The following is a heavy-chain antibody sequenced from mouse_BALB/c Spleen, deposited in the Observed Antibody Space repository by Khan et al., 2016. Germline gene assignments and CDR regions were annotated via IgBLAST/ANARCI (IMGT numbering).Heavy chain of an antibody. D-gene: IGHD2-1*01. CDR1: DYTFSNFW. CDR2: ILPGSGNT. Sequence: QVQLRQSGAELMKPGASVKISCKATDYTFSNFWIEWVKQRPGHGLEWIGEILPGSGNTNYNDKFKGKATFTADTSSNTAYMRLSSLTSEDSAVYYCARYGNHPLDAMDYWGQGTSVTVSS. J-gene: IGHJ4*01. CDR3: ARYGNHPLDAMDY. V-gene: IGHV1-9*01.